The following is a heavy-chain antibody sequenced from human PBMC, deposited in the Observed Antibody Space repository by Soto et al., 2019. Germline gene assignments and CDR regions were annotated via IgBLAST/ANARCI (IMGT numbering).Heavy chain of an antibody. D-gene: IGHD1-1*01. CDR3: ARKPAPDTNNWFFDV. CDR2: IYPGDSDT. CDR1: ESSFTSYW. Sequence: GESLKISCKGSESSFTSYWIGWARQMPGKGLEWMGIIYPGDSDTRYSPSFQGQVTISADKSISAAYLQWSGLKASDTAMYYCARKPAPDTNNWFFDVWGQGTMVTVSS. V-gene: IGHV5-51*01. J-gene: IGHJ3*01.